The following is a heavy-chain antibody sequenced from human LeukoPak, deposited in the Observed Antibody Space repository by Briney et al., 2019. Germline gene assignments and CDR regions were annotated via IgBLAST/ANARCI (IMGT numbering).Heavy chain of an antibody. CDR3: AREAGRYWYFDL. D-gene: IGHD6-19*01. Sequence: SETLSLTCTVSGGSISSSSYYWGWIRQPPGKGLEWIGSIYYSGSTYYNPSLKSRVTISVDTSKNQFSLKLSSVTAADTAVYYCAREAGRYWYFDLWGRGTLVTVSS. CDR1: GGSISSSSYY. J-gene: IGHJ2*01. CDR2: IYYSGST. V-gene: IGHV4-39*02.